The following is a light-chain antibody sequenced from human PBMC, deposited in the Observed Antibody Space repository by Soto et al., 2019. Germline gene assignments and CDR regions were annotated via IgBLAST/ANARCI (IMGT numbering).Light chain of an antibody. CDR3: SSYSASGTI. Sequence: ALTQPASVSGSPGQSITISCTGTSADIGGFYYVSWYQQFPGKAPKLIIYEVNNRPSGVSDRFSGSKSGHTASLTISGLQAEDESDYYCSSYSASGTIFGTGTKV. J-gene: IGLJ1*01. CDR1: SADIGGFYY. CDR2: EVN. V-gene: IGLV2-14*01.